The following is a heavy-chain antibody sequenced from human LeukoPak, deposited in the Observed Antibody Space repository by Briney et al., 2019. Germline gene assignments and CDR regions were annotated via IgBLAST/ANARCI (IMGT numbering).Heavy chain of an antibody. Sequence: GGSLRLSCAASGFSFSIYWMHWVRQAPGKGLVWVSRINSDGTSTGYADSVRGRFTISRDNAEDTLYLQMNSLGAEDTAVYYCARDFDQPSGNWGQGALVTVSS. CDR1: GFSFSIYW. J-gene: IGHJ4*02. CDR2: INSDGTST. CDR3: ARDFDQPSGN. D-gene: IGHD3-9*01. V-gene: IGHV3-74*01.